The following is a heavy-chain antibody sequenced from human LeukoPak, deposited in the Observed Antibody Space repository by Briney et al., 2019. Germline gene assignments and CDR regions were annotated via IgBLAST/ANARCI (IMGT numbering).Heavy chain of an antibody. J-gene: IGHJ4*02. CDR3: ATEGHYYDSSGYYYFDY. CDR2: FDPEDGET. V-gene: IGHV1-24*01. Sequence: ASVKVSCKVSGYTLTELSMHWVRQAPGKGLEWMGGFDPEDGETIYAQKFRGRVTTTEDTSTDTAYMELSSLRSEDTAVYYCATEGHYYDSSGYYYFDYWGQGTLVTVSS. CDR1: GYTLTELS. D-gene: IGHD3-22*01.